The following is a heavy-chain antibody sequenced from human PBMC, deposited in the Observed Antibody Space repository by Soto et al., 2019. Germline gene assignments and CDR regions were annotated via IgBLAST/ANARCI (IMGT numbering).Heavy chain of an antibody. V-gene: IGHV3-7*03. D-gene: IGHD6-13*01. Sequence: PGGSLSLSCAASGFTFSNYWMSWVRQAPGKGLDWVANIKQDVSQRYYVDSVRGQFTISRDNAKNSLYLEMNSLRAEDTAVYSCARILPIEAAGVPYWFDPWGQGTPVTVSS. J-gene: IGHJ5*02. CDR2: IKQDVSQR. CDR1: GFTFSNYW. CDR3: ARILPIEAAGVPYWFDP.